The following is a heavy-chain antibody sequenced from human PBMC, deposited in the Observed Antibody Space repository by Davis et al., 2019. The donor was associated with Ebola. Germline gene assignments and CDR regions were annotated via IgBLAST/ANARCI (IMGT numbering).Heavy chain of an antibody. Sequence: SVKVSCKASGGTFSSYTISWVRQAPGQGLEWMGRIIPILGIANYAQKFQGRVTITADKSTSTAYMELSSLRSEDTAVYYCARVSYHYYYGMDVWGKGTTVTVSS. V-gene: IGHV1-69*02. CDR2: IIPILGIA. J-gene: IGHJ6*04. CDR3: ARVSYHYYYGMDV. CDR1: GGTFSSYT.